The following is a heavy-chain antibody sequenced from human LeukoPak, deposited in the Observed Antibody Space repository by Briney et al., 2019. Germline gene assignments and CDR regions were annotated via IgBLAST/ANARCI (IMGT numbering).Heavy chain of an antibody. Sequence: ASVKVSCKASGYTFTCYYMHWVRQAPGQGLEWMGWINPNSGGTNYAQKFQGRVTMTRDTSISTAYMELSRLRSDDTAVYYCAREPPKVVTATVDYWGQGTLVTVSS. D-gene: IGHD2-21*02. CDR2: INPNSGGT. CDR3: AREPPKVVTATVDY. CDR1: GYTFTCYY. J-gene: IGHJ4*02. V-gene: IGHV1-2*02.